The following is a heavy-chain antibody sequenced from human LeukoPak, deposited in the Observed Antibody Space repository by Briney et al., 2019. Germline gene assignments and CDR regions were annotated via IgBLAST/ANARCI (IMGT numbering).Heavy chain of an antibody. J-gene: IGHJ6*02. Sequence: SETLSLTCTVSGGSISSYYWTWIRQPAGKGLEWIGRIYTSGSTNYNPSLKSRVTMSVDTSKNQFPLKLSSVTAADTAVYYCARGTEIPNYYYYGMDVWGQGTTVTVSS. CDR2: IYTSGST. CDR1: GGSISSYY. V-gene: IGHV4-4*07. CDR3: ARGTEIPNYYYYGMDV. D-gene: IGHD5-24*01.